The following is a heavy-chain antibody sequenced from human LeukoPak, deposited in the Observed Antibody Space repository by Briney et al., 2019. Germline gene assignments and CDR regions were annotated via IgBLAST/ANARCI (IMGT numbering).Heavy chain of an antibody. D-gene: IGHD6-13*01. CDR3: ARVALRWAAAARGYWFDP. CDR2: IYYSGST. J-gene: IGHJ5*02. V-gene: IGHV4-59*01. Sequence: SETLSLTCTVSGDSITSYYWSWIRQPPGKGLEWIGYIYYSGSTNYNPSLKSRVTISLDTSRTQFSLNLTSVTAADTALYYCARVALRWAAAARGYWFDPWGQGTLVTVSS. CDR1: GDSITSYY.